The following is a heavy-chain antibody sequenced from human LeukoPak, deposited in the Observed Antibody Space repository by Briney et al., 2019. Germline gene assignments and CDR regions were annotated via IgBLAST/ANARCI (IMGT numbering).Heavy chain of an antibody. Sequence: GGSLRLSCAAPGFSFSNYGMHWVRQAPGKGLEWVAFIRFDGTDEFYADSVKGRFTISRDNAKNSLSLLMNSLRAEDTAVYYCARDLSSRGYTYGTPAFAFDIWGQGTMATVSS. CDR1: GFSFSNYG. CDR2: IRFDGTDE. D-gene: IGHD5-18*01. J-gene: IGHJ3*02. CDR3: ARDLSSRGYTYGTPAFAFDI. V-gene: IGHV3-30*02.